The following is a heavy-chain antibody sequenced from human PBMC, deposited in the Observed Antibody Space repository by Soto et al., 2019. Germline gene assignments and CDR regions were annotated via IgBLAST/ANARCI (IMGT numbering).Heavy chain of an antibody. CDR1: DRSFSGYY. D-gene: IGHD3-9*01. CDR3: ARGRRSGYDILTGYLTREYYFDY. CDR2: VNHSGAT. J-gene: IGHJ4*02. V-gene: IGHV4-34*01. Sequence: QVQLQQWGAGLLKPSETLSLTCAVYDRSFSGYYWSWIRQPPGKGLEWIGEVNHSGATNYNPSLKSRVAMSVDTSKNQFSLTLSSVTAADTAVYYCARGRRSGYDILTGYLTREYYFDYWGQGTLVTVSS.